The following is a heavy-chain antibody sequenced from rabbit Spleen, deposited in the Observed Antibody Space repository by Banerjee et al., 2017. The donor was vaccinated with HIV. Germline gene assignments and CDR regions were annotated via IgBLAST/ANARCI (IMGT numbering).Heavy chain of an antibody. J-gene: IGHJ4*01. CDR1: GVSFSGDSY. CDR3: ARDLAAWNSGSYAFDL. Sequence: QSLEESGGDLVKPGASLTLTCIASGVSFSGDSYMCWVRHAQGKGLEWIACIDAGSSGFTYFASWAKGRFTISKTSSTTVTLQMTSLTAADTATYFCARDLAAWNSGSYAFDLWGPGTLVTVS. V-gene: IGHV1S40*01. D-gene: IGHD1-1*01. CDR2: IDAGSSGFT.